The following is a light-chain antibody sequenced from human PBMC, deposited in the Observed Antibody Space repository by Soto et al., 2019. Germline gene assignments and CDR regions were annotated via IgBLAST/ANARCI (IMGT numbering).Light chain of an antibody. J-gene: IGKJ1*01. Sequence: DIQMTQSPSTLSASVGDRVTITCRASQSISSWLAWYQRKPGKAPKLLIYAASSLESGVPSRFSGSGSGTEFTLTISSLQPDDCATYYCQQYNSYWTFGQGTKVEIK. V-gene: IGKV1-5*01. CDR3: QQYNSYWT. CDR1: QSISSW. CDR2: AAS.